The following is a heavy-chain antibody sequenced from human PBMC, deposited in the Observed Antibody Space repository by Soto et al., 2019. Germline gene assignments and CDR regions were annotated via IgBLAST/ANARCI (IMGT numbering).Heavy chain of an antibody. Sequence: ASVKVSCKASGYTFTGYYMHWVRQAPGQGLEWMGWINPNSGGTNYAQKFQGWVTMTRDTSISTAYMELSRLRSDDTAVYYCARDARITGTDAFDIWGQGTMVTVSS. V-gene: IGHV1-2*04. CDR2: INPNSGGT. D-gene: IGHD1-20*01. J-gene: IGHJ3*02. CDR3: ARDARITGTDAFDI. CDR1: GYTFTGYY.